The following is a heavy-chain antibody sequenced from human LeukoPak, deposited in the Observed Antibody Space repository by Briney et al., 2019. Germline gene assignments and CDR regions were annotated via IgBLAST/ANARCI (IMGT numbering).Heavy chain of an antibody. V-gene: IGHV1-18*01. CDR1: GYTFTSYG. CDR3: ARHRQQLSDFDY. Sequence: GASVKVSCKASGYTFTSYGISWGRQAPGQGLEWMGWISAYNGNTNYAQKLQGRVTMTTDTSTSTAYMALRSLRSDDTAVYYCARHRQQLSDFDYWGQGTLVTVSS. CDR2: ISAYNGNT. J-gene: IGHJ4*02. D-gene: IGHD6-13*01.